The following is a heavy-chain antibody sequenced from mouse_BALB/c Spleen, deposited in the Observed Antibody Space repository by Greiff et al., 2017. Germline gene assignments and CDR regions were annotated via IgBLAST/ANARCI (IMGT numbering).Heavy chain of an antibody. D-gene: IGHD1-1*01. CDR3: ARKGTTVVANPYFDC. J-gene: IGHJ2*01. Sequence: VQLKESGPGLVKPSQSLSLTCSVTGYSITSGYYWNWIRQFPGNKLEWMGYISYDGSNNYNPSLKNRISITRDTSKNQFFLKLNSVTTEDTATYYCARKGTTVVANPYFDCWGQGTTLTVSS. V-gene: IGHV3-6*02. CDR2: ISYDGSN. CDR1: GYSITSGYY.